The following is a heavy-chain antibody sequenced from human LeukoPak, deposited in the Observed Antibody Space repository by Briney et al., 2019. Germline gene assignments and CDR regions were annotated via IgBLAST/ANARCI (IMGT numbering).Heavy chain of an antibody. D-gene: IGHD6-19*01. CDR2: IKQDGSEI. Sequence: GGSLRLSCAASGVTLSSYWMSWVRQTPGKGLEWVANIKQDGSEISYVDSVKGRFTISRDNAKNSLYLQMNSLRAEDTAVYYCVGSGGWLLGFRGQGTRVTVSS. J-gene: IGHJ4*02. CDR1: GVTLSSYW. V-gene: IGHV3-7*01. CDR3: VGSGGWLLGF.